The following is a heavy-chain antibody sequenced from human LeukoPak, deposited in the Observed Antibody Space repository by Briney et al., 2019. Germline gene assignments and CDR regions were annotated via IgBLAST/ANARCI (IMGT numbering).Heavy chain of an antibody. CDR1: GYTFTGYY. D-gene: IGHD6-13*01. Sequence: ASVKVSCKASGYTFTGYYMHWVRQAPGQGLEWMGWINPNSGGTNYAQKFQGRVTMTRDTSISTAYMELSRLRSDDTAVYYCASAVAAAGTNYYYYYMDVWGKGTTVTVSS. J-gene: IGHJ6*03. CDR2: INPNSGGT. V-gene: IGHV1-2*02. CDR3: ASAVAAAGTNYYYYYMDV.